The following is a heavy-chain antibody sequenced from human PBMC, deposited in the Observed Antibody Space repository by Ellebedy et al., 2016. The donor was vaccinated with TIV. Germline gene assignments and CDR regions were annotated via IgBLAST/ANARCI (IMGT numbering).Heavy chain of an antibody. CDR2: IWYDGSYK. J-gene: IGHJ4*02. CDR3: ARDGHAGWYYFDY. CDR1: GFTFSGFA. Sequence: GESLKISXAASGFTFSGFAMHWVRQAPGKGLEWVAIIWYDGSYKFYADSVKGRFTISRDNSKNTVSLQMNSLRVEDTAVYYCARDGHAGWYYFDYWGQGTLVTVSS. D-gene: IGHD6-19*01. V-gene: IGHV3-33*01.